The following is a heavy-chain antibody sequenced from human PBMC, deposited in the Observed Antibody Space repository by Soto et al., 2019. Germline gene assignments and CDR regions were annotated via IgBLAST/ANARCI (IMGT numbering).Heavy chain of an antibody. J-gene: IGHJ4*02. CDR2: NYYSGST. D-gene: IGHD6-19*01. CDR3: ARDHPYSSGWYYFDY. V-gene: IGHV4-61*01. CDR1: GGSVSSGSYY. Sequence: QVQLPESGPGLVKPSETLSLTCTVSGGSVSSGSYYWSWIRQPPGKVLEWIGYNYYSGSTNYNPSLKSRVTISVDTSKNPSSLKLSSVTAADTAVYYCARDHPYSSGWYYFDYWGQGTLVTVSS.